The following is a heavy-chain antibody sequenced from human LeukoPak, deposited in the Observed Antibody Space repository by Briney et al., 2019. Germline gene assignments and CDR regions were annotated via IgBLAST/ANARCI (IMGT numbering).Heavy chain of an antibody. CDR1: GGSISSGGYY. V-gene: IGHV4-31*03. CDR3: ARGMHYYGSGSDYFDY. CDR2: IYYSGST. J-gene: IGHJ4*02. D-gene: IGHD3-10*01. Sequence: PSETPSLTCTVSGGSISSGGYYWSWIRQHPGKGLEWIGYIYYSGSTYYNPSLKSRVTISVDTSKNQFSLKLSSVTAADTAVYYCARGMHYYGSGSDYFDYWGQGTLVTVSS.